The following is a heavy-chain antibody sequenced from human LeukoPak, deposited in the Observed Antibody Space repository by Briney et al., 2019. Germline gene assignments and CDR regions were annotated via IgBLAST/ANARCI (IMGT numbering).Heavy chain of an antibody. J-gene: IGHJ4*02. V-gene: IGHV4-39*01. CDR3: ARTAGVAVAGSRQYFDY. CDR1: GGLISSSSYY. D-gene: IGHD6-19*01. Sequence: SETLSLTCTVSGGLISSSSYYWGWVRQPPEKGLEWSGSFYYTGSTYYHPSLKSRVTISVDTSKNQFSLNLTSVTAADTAAYYCARTAGVAVAGSRQYFDYWGQGTLVTVSS. CDR2: FYYTGST.